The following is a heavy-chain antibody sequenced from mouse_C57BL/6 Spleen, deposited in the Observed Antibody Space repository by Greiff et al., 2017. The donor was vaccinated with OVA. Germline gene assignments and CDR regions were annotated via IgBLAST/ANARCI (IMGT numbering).Heavy chain of an antibody. CDR1: GFTFSSYA. D-gene: IGHD1-1*01. J-gene: IGHJ1*03. CDR2: ISDGGSYT. Sequence: GQRVESGGGLVKPGGSLKLSCAASGFTFSSYAMSWVRQTPEKRLEWVATISDGGSYTYYPDNVKGRFTISRDNAKNNLYLQMSHLKSEDTAMYYCARDYYGSSYRYFDVWGTGTTVTVSS. CDR3: ARDYYGSSYRYFDV. V-gene: IGHV5-4*01.